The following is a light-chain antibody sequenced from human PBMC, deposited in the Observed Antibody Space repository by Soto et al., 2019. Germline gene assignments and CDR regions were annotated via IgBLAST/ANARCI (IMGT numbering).Light chain of an antibody. J-gene: IGKJ1*01. Sequence: VVRSLYPATLRGSWGGRATLSCRASPSISTNLAWFMQKPGQAPRLLVYGASSRATGSPDSFSGSGSGTEVTLTISSLQPDDVATYYCQQYNSYSWTFGQGTKVDI. CDR2: GAS. CDR3: QQYNSYSWT. V-gene: IGKV3D-15*01. CDR1: PSISTN.